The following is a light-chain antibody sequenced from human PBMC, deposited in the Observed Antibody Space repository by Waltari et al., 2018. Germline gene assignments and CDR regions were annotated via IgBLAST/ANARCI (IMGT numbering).Light chain of an antibody. J-gene: IGKJ4*01. V-gene: IGKV3-11*01. CDR1: QSVSNF. Sequence: EIVSTQSPATLSLSPGERATLSCRASQSVSNFLAWYQQKPGQAPRLLIYEASKRATGIPARFSGSGSGTDFTLTISSLEPEDFAVYYCQQRANWPPLTFGGGTKVEIK. CDR2: EAS. CDR3: QQRANWPPLT.